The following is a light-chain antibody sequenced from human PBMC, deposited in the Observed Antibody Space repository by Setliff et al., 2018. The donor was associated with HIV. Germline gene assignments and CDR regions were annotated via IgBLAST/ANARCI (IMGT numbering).Light chain of an antibody. CDR2: QAT. Sequence: QSALTQPASVSGSPGQSITISCTGTSSDVGTYNFVSWYQQHPGKAPKLMIYQATKRPSGVSNRFSGSKSGNTASLTISGLQAEDEADYYCCSNTGSNTYVFGTGTRSPS. CDR1: SSDVGTYNF. J-gene: IGLJ1*01. CDR3: CSNTGSNTYV. V-gene: IGLV2-23*01.